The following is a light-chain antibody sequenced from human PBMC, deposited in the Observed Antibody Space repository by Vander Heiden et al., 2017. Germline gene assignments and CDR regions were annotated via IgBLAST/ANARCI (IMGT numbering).Light chain of an antibody. CDR2: DAS. CDR1: QSISAD. CDR3: QQRNCWTRT. J-gene: IGKJ2*01. V-gene: IGKV3-11*01. Sequence: ELVLTQSPATLSLSPGPRATLSCRASQSISADLAWYQQQPGQAPRLLIYDASNRATSIPARCSGRGSGTDFTLTISNLEPEDVAVYYYQQRNCWTRTFGRGTKVEI.